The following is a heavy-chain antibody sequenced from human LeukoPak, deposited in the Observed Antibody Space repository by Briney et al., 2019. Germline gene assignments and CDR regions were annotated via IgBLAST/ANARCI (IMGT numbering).Heavy chain of an antibody. D-gene: IGHD2-2*01. CDR2: ISSSGSTI. J-gene: IGHJ4*02. CDR3: ARDGTAAPPYYFDY. Sequence: GGSLRLSCAASGFTFSDYYMSWIRQAPGKGLEWVSYISSSGSTIYYADSVKGRFTISRDNSKNTLYLQMNSLRAEDTAVYYCARDGTAAPPYYFDYWGQGTLVTVSS. CDR1: GFTFSDYY. V-gene: IGHV3-11*04.